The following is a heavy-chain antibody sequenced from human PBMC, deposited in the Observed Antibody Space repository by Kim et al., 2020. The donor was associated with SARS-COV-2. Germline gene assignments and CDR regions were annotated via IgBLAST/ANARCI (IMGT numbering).Heavy chain of an antibody. D-gene: IGHD6-6*01. CDR2: IIPIFGTA. CDR3: ARGGQPGQLDYYYYGMDV. V-gene: IGHV1-69*13. CDR1: GGTFSSYA. J-gene: IGHJ6*02. Sequence: SVKVSCKASGGTFSSYAISWVRQAPGQGLEWMGGIIPIFGTANYAQKFQGRVTITADESTSTAYMELSSLRSEDTAVYYCARGGQPGQLDYYYYGMDVWGQGTTVTVSS.